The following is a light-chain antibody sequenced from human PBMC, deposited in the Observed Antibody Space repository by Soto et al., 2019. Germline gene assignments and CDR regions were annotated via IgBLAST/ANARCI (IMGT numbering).Light chain of an antibody. V-gene: IGKV1-5*03. CDR1: QTISSW. Sequence: DIPRTKSPSTLSGSLGDRVTITCRASQTISSWLAWYQQKQGKXHKLLIYKASTLKSGVPSRFRGSGSGTELTITISSLKPDDGETYDGQHYKSYSEAFGQGTKVDIK. CDR2: KAS. CDR3: QHYKSYSEA. J-gene: IGKJ1*01.